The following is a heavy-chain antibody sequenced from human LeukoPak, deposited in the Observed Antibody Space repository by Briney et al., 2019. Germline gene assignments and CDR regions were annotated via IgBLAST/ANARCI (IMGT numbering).Heavy chain of an antibody. J-gene: IGHJ3*02. CDR3: ARDGADRGGFYLGSFDI. Sequence: PGGSLRLSSASSGFTFSNYSMYWVRQAPGKGLVWVSRINSDGSSTSYADSVKGRFTISRDNAKNTLYLQMNSLRAEDTAVDYCARDGADRGGFYLGSFDIWVQGKMVTVSS. CDR2: INSDGSST. V-gene: IGHV3-74*01. CDR1: GFTFSNYS. D-gene: IGHD5-24*01.